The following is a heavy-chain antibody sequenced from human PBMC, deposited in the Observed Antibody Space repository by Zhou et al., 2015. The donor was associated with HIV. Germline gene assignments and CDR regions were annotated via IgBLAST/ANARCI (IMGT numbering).Heavy chain of an antibody. Sequence: QVQLVQSGAEVKKPGASVKVSCKASGYSFTSYGISWVRQAPGQGLEWMGWISVYNGNTIYAQKLQGRVTMTTDTSTSTAYMELRSLRSDDTAVYYCARGGYDILTGYYNAGVNDYWGQGTWSPSPQ. V-gene: IGHV1-18*01. J-gene: IGHJ4*02. CDR3: ARGGYDILTGYYNAGVNDY. D-gene: IGHD3-9*01. CDR1: GYSFTSYG. CDR2: ISVYNGNT.